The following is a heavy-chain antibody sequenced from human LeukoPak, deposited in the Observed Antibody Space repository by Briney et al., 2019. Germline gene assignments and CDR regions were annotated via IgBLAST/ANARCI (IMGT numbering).Heavy chain of an antibody. V-gene: IGHV4-61*02. CDR3: ARVSGRLHPALYCSSTSCDDY. Sequence: SQTLSLTCTVSGGSISSGSYYWSWIRQPAGKGLEWIGRIYTSGSTNYNPSLKSRVTISVDTSKNQFSLKLSSVTAADTAVYYCARVSGRLHPALYCSSTSCDDYWGQGTLVTVSS. D-gene: IGHD2-2*01. J-gene: IGHJ4*02. CDR2: IYTSGST. CDR1: GGSISSGSYY.